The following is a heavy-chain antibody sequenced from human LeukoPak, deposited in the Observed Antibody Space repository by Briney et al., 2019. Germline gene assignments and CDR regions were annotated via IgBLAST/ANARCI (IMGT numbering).Heavy chain of an antibody. CDR2: IIPIFGTA. CDR3: ARAPGAGINHVDY. V-gene: IGHV1-69*06. CDR1: GGTFSSYA. Sequence: GASVKVSCNASGGTFSSYAISWVRQAPGQGLEWMGRIIPIFGTASYAQKFQGRVTITADKSTSTAYMELSGLRSEDTAVYYCARAPGAGINHVDYWGQGTLVTVSS. J-gene: IGHJ4*02. D-gene: IGHD1-14*01.